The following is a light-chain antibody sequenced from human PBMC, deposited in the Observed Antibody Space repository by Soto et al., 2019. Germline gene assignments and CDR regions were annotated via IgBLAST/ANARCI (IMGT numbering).Light chain of an antibody. J-gene: IGLJ3*02. CDR3: SSYTSTNSWG. CDR1: SSDVGGYNY. Sequence: QSALTQSASVSGSPGQSITISCTGTSSDVGGYNYVSWYQQHPGKAPKLIIYDVSNRPSGVSTRFSGSKSGNTASLTISGLQAEDEADYSCSSYTSTNSWGFGGGTTLTVL. CDR2: DVS. V-gene: IGLV2-14*01.